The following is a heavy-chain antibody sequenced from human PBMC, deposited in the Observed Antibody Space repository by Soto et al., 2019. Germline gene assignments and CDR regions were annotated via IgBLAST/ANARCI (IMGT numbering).Heavy chain of an antibody. CDR3: ARSQGSSTSLEIYYYYYYGIDV. V-gene: IGHV1-69*01. CDR2: IIPISGTA. J-gene: IGHJ6*02. CDR1: GGTLSSYA. Sequence: QVQLVQSGAEVKKPGSSVKVSCKASGGTLSSYAISCVRQAPGQGLEWMGGIIPISGTANYAQKFKGRVTITADESTSTAYMELSSLRSEDTAVYYCARSQGSSTSLEIYYYYYYGIDVWGQGTTVTVSS. D-gene: IGHD2-2*01.